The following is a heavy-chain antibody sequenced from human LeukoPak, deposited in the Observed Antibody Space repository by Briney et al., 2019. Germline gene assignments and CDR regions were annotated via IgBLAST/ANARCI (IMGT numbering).Heavy chain of an antibody. J-gene: IGHJ4*02. CDR2: IIPIFGTA. CDR3: ARGPGGDGDNPA. Sequence: ASVKVSCKASGGTFSSYAISWVRQAPGQGLEWMGRIIPIFGTANYAQKFQGRVTITADKSTSTAYMELSSLRSEDTAVYYCARGPGGDGDNPAWGQGTLVTVSS. CDR1: GGTFSSYA. D-gene: IGHD4-23*01. V-gene: IGHV1-69*06.